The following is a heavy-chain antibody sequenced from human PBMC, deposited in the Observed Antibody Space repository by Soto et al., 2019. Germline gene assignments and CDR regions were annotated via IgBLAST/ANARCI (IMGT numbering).Heavy chain of an antibody. Sequence: EVQLVESGGGLVQPGGSLRLSCAASGFTFSSYWMHWVHQAPGKGLVCVSRINSDGSSTYYADSVKGRLTISRDNAKHTRYLQINSLRTEDTALYYCARDFGYWGQGTLVTVPS. J-gene: IGHJ4*02. D-gene: IGHD3-10*01. CDR1: GFTFSSYW. CDR3: ARDFGY. CDR2: INSDGSST. V-gene: IGHV3-74*01.